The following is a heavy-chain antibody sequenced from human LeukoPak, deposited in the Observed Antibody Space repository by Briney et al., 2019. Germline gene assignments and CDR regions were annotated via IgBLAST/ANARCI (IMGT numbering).Heavy chain of an antibody. D-gene: IGHD3-22*01. CDR2: IIPIFGTA. CDR3: ARESPSYYDSSGYPRYFQH. J-gene: IGHJ1*01. V-gene: IGHV1-69*05. Sequence: SVKVSCKASGGTFSSYAISWVRPAPGQGLEWMGGIIPIFGTANYAQKFQGRVTITRDTSASTAYMELSSLRSEDTAVYYCARESPSYYDSSGYPRYFQHWGQGTLVTVSS. CDR1: GGTFSSYA.